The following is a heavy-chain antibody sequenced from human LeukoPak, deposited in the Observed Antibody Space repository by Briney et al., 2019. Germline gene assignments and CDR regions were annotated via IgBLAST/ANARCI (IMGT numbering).Heavy chain of an antibody. D-gene: IGHD3-3*01. V-gene: IGHV5-51*01. Sequence: GESLKISCKGSGYSFSSHWISWVRQVPGKGLEWMGIMYLGDFDTRYSPSFQGQVTISADKSISAASLQWSSLKASDTAMYYCTRQAGIWSGYPFDYWGQGTLVTVSS. CDR1: GYSFSSHW. CDR3: TRQAGIWSGYPFDY. CDR2: MYLGDFDT. J-gene: IGHJ4*02.